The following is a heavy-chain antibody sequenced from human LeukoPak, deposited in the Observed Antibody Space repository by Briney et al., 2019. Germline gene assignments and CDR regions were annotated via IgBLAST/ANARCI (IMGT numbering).Heavy chain of an antibody. CDR2: ITTSDGNT. J-gene: IGHJ4*02. Sequence: GGSLRLSCAASGFTFSSYTMSWVCQAPGKGLEWVLTITTSDGNTYYADSVKGRFTVSRDNSKNTLFLQMNSLRAEDTAVYYCAKDGGLWVSAHWGDSWGRGTLVTVSS. D-gene: IGHD7-27*01. V-gene: IGHV3-23*01. CDR3: AKDGGLWVSAHWGDS. CDR1: GFTFSSYT.